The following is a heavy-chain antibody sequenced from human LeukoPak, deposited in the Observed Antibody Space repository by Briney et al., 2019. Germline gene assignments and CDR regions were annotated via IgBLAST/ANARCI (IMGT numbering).Heavy chain of an antibody. V-gene: IGHV3-33*01. CDR1: GFTFSSYG. J-gene: IGHJ4*02. CDR2: IWYDGSNE. CDR3: ARGDDYGDYVWAY. Sequence: PGGSLRLSCAASGFTFSSYGMHWVRQAPGKGLEWVAVIWYDGSNEYYADSVKGRFTISRDNSKNTLYLQMNSLRAEDTAVYYCARGDDYGDYVWAYWGQGTLVTVSS. D-gene: IGHD4-17*01.